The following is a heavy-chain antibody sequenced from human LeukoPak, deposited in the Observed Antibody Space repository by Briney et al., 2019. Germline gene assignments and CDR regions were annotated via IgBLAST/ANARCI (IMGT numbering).Heavy chain of an antibody. CDR1: GYTFTSYG. Sequence: ASVKVSCKASGYTFTSYGISWVRQAPGQGLEWMGWISAYNGNTNYAQKLQGRVTMMIDTSTTTVYMELRSLGSEDTAIYYCARDFGISAPPAYWGQGTLVIVSS. CDR3: ARDFGISAPPAY. J-gene: IGHJ4*02. CDR2: ISAYNGNT. D-gene: IGHD6-13*01. V-gene: IGHV1-18*01.